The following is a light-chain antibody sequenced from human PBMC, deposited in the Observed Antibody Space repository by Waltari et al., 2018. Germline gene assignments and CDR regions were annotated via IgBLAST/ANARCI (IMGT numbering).Light chain of an antibody. CDR2: RND. V-gene: IGLV1-47*01. CDR3: AAWDDSLTVR. J-gene: IGLJ3*02. Sequence: QSVLTQPPSASGTPGQRVTISCSGSSSNIGSSFVCWYQHLPGTAPKLLIYRNDQRPYGVPDRFSGSRSGTSASLAISGLRSEDEADYYWAAWDDSLTVRFGGGTKLTVL. CDR1: SSNIGSSF.